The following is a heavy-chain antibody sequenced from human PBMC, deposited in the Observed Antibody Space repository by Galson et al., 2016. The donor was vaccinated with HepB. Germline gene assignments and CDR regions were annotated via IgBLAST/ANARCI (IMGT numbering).Heavy chain of an antibody. CDR3: AKDIQPYGSGSSPGH. CDR1: GFTFDDYA. CDR2: ISWNSGSI. V-gene: IGHV3-9*01. Sequence: SLRLSCAASGFTFDDYAMHWVRQAPGKGLEWVSGISWNSGSIGYADSVKGRFTISRDNAKNSLYLQMNSLGAEDTALYYCAKDIQPYGSGSSPGHWGQGTLVTVSS. J-gene: IGHJ4*02. D-gene: IGHD3-10*01.